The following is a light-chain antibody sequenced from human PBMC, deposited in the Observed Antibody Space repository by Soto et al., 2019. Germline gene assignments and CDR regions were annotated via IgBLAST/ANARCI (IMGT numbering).Light chain of an antibody. CDR2: EAS. Sequence: DIQLTQSPSTLSASVGDRVTITCRASQSITYWLAWYQQKPGKAPKLLIYEASTLEGGVPPRFSGTGSGTEFPLTISSLQPDDFATYYCQQYVSYWTFGQGTKVDIK. J-gene: IGKJ1*01. CDR1: QSITYW. CDR3: QQYVSYWT. V-gene: IGKV1-5*01.